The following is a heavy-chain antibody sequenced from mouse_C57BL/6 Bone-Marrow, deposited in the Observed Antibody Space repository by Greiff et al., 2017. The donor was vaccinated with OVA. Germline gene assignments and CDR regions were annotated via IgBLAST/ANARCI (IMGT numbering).Heavy chain of an antibody. V-gene: IGHV1-82*01. CDR1: GYAFSSSW. Sequence: QVQLKESGPELVKPGASVKISCTASGYAFSSSWMNWVKQRPGKGLEWIGRIYPGDGDTNYTGKFKGKATLTADKASSTAYMQLSSLTSEDSAVYFCARHEDGYYASYCDYWGQGTTLTVSS. D-gene: IGHD2-3*01. J-gene: IGHJ2*01. CDR2: IYPGDGDT. CDR3: ARHEDGYYASYCDY.